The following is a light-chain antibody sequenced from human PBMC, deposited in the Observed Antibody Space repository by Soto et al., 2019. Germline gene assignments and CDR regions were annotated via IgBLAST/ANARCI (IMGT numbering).Light chain of an antibody. CDR3: QQFDSPFT. CDR1: QSVSSSY. CDR2: GAS. J-gene: IGKJ3*01. Sequence: EIVLTQSPGTLSLSPGERATLSCRASQSVSSSYLAWYQHKPGQAPRLLICGASTKATGIPDRFSGSGSGTDFTLTISRLEPEDFAVYFCQQFDSPFTFGPGTKVDLK. V-gene: IGKV3-20*01.